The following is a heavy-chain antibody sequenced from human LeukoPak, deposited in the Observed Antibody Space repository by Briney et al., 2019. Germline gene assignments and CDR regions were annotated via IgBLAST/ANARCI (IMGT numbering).Heavy chain of an antibody. V-gene: IGHV3-23*01. D-gene: IGHD4-23*01. CDR2: ISCSGGST. CDR1: GVTFSSYA. J-gene: IGHJ4*02. Sequence: GGSLRLSCAASGVTFSSYAMSWGRRDPGKGLPWVSAISCSGGSTYYADSPKGRFTISRANSKNTLYLQMNSLRAEDTAVYYCANRAVGPFDYWGQGALVTVSS. CDR3: ANRAVGPFDY.